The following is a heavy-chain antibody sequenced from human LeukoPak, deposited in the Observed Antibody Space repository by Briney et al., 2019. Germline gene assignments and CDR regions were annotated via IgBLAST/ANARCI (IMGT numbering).Heavy chain of an antibody. CDR2: IYYSGST. CDR3: ARYSYGSSDY. CDR1: GGSVSSGSYY. J-gene: IGHJ4*02. V-gene: IGHV4-61*01. Sequence: PSETLSLTCTVSGGSVSSGSYYWSWIRQPPGKGLEWIGYIYYSGSTNYNPSLKSRVTISVDTSKNQFSLKLSSVTAADTAVYYCARYSYGSSDYWGQGTLVTVSS. D-gene: IGHD5-18*01.